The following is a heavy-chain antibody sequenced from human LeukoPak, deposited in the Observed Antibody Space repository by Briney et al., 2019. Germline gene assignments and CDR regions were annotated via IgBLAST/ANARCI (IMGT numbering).Heavy chain of an antibody. CDR2: IKQDGSEK. V-gene: IGHV3-7*03. CDR1: GFTFSSYW. J-gene: IGHJ6*02. CDR3: PTLGSHGGMDV. D-gene: IGHD3-16*01. Sequence: GGSLRLSCAASGFTFSSYWMSWVRQAPGKGLEWVANIKQDGSEKYYVDSVKGRFTISRDNAKNSLYLQMNSLRAEDTAVYYCPTLGSHGGMDVWGQGTTVTVSS.